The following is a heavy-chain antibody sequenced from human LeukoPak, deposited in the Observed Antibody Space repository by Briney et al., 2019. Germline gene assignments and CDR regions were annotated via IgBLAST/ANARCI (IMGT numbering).Heavy chain of an antibody. CDR1: GGSISSYY. CDR3: ARGSWYFHL. Sequence: SETLSLTCTGSGGSISSYYWSWIRQPPGQGLEWIGYIYYRGSPNYNPSLKSRVTILVDTSKNQFSLKLSSVTAADTAVYYCARGSWYFHLWGRGTLVTVSS. CDR2: IYYRGSP. J-gene: IGHJ2*01. V-gene: IGHV4-59*01.